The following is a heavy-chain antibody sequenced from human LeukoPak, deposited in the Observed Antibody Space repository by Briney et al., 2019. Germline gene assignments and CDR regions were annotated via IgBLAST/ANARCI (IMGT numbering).Heavy chain of an antibody. D-gene: IGHD1-14*01. CDR2: ISQDGSDT. CDR3: ARYHTGGF. V-gene: IGHV3-74*01. Sequence: PGGSLRLSCEASGLTFSNYWIHRVRHAPGKGLEWVSRISQDGSDTIYADSVKGRLTVSRDNAKNTVFLQLSSLKAEDTAVYYCARYHTGGFWGQGRLVTVSS. J-gene: IGHJ4*02. CDR1: GLTFSNYW.